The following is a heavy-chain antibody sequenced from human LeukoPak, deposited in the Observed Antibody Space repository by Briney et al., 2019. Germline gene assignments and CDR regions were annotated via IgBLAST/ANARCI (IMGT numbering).Heavy chain of an antibody. CDR2: IRYDGSNK. Sequence: GGSLRLSCAASGFTFSSYGMHWVRQAPGKGLEWVEFIRYDGSNKYYADSVKGRFTISRDNSKNTLYLQMNSLRAEDTAVYYCAKDWVITMVRGYYFDYWGQGTLVTVSS. V-gene: IGHV3-30*02. CDR3: AKDWVITMVRGYYFDY. J-gene: IGHJ4*02. CDR1: GFTFSSYG. D-gene: IGHD3-10*01.